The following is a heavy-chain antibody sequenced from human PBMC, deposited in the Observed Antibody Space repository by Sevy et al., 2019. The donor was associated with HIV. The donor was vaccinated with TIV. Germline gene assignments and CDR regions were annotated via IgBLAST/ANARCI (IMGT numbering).Heavy chain of an antibody. Sequence: ASVKVSCKTSGFPFRNYDINWLRQGTGQGLEWMGWMNPHTGNAGYLQKFQGRVTITRNTSITTAYMELSSLGSEDTAVYYCTRGLRGYYHGSTAHFYFDSWGQGTLVTVSS. J-gene: IGHJ4*02. D-gene: IGHD3-10*01. CDR3: TRGLRGYYHGSTAHFYFDS. CDR1: GFPFRNYD. CDR2: MNPHTGNA. V-gene: IGHV1-8*01.